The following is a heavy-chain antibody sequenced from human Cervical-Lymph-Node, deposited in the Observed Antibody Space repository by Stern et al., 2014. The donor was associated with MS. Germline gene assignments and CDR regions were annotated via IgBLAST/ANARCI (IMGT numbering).Heavy chain of an antibody. J-gene: IGHJ4*02. CDR1: GFSVSIARLG. CDR2: IFSNDEK. CDR3: ARIRTSSSWHRYLDY. V-gene: IGHV2-26*01. Sequence: QVTLRESGPVLVKPTETLTLTCTVSGFSVSIARLGVSWIRQPPGKALEWLANIFSNDEKSYSTSLRSRLTISKDTSTSQVVLTLTNVDPVDTGTYYCARIRTSSSWHRYLDYWGQGTLVTVSS. D-gene: IGHD6-13*01.